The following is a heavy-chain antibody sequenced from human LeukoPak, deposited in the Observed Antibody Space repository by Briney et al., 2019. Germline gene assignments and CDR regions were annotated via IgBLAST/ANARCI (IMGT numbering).Heavy chain of an antibody. CDR2: INPSGGST. V-gene: IGHV1-46*01. D-gene: IGHD1-20*01. CDR3: ARDQYDWNLGLGLY. J-gene: IGHJ4*02. CDR1: GYTFTSYY. Sequence: ASVKVSCKASGYTFTSYYMHWVRQAPGQGLEWMGIINPSGGSTSYAQKLQGRVTMTTDTSTSTAYMELRSLRSDDTAVYYCARDQYDWNLGLGLYWGQGTLVTVSS.